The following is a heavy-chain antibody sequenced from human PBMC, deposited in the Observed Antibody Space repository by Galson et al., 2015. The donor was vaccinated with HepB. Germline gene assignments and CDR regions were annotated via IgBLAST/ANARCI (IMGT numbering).Heavy chain of an antibody. Sequence: SETLSLTCAVYGGSFSGYYWSWIRQPPGKGLEWTGEINHSGSTNYNPSLKSRVTISVDTSKNQFSLKLSSVTAADTAVYYCARDDDTTGTTFDYWGQGTLVTVSS. CDR1: GGSFSGYY. V-gene: IGHV4-34*01. J-gene: IGHJ4*02. CDR3: ARDDDTTGTTFDY. D-gene: IGHD1-1*01. CDR2: INHSGST.